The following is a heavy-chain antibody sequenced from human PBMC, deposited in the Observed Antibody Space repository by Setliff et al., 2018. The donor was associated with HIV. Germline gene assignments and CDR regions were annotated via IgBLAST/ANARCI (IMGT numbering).Heavy chain of an antibody. CDR3: ARHVNYYGSGSYPEY. CDR1: GYSFTNYW. Sequence: PGESLKISCQGSGYSFTNYWIGWVRQMPGKGLEWMGIIYPGDSDTRYSPSFQGQVTISVDNSINTAYLQWSTLKASDTAIYYCARHVNYYGSGSYPEYWGQGTLVTVPQ. CDR2: IYPGDSDT. D-gene: IGHD3-10*01. V-gene: IGHV5-51*01. J-gene: IGHJ4*02.